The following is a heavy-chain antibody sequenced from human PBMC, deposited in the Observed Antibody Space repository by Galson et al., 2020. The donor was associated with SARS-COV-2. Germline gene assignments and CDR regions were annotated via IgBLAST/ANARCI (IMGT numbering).Heavy chain of an antibody. CDR1: GFSFSGFG. CDR3: AKDRSYRVASGMDV. CDR2: ISYDGSKK. D-gene: IGHD3-10*01. J-gene: IGHJ6*04. V-gene: IGHV3-30*18. Sequence: GESLKISCAASGFSFSGFGMNWVRQVPGKGLEWLATISYDGSKKYYEQSVKGRLTISRDNAKNTLYLQLNSLGAGDTAVYYCAKDRSYRVASGMDVWGKGTTVTVPS.